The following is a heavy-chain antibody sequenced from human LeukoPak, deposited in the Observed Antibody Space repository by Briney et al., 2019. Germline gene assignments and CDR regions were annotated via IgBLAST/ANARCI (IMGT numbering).Heavy chain of an antibody. Sequence: SLRLSSAASGFTFSSYEMNWVRQAPGKRLEWVSYISSSGSTIYYADSVKGRFTISRDNAKNSLYLQMNSLRAEDTAVYYCARTTVTAHFQHWGQGTLVTVSS. CDR2: ISSSGSTI. CDR1: GFTFSSYE. D-gene: IGHD4-17*01. V-gene: IGHV3-48*03. J-gene: IGHJ1*01. CDR3: ARTTVTAHFQH.